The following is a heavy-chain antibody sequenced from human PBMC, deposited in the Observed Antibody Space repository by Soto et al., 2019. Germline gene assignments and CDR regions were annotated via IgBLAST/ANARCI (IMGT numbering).Heavy chain of an antibody. CDR1: GFTVSSNY. J-gene: IGHJ4*02. D-gene: IGHD2-2*01. Sequence: EVQLVESGGGLIQPGGSLRLSCAASGFTVSSNYMTWVRQAPGKGLEWVSVIYSGGSTYYADSVKGRFTISRDNSKNTLYLHMNTRRAEDTALYYCARDSRNRNFFAYWGQGTLVTVSS. CDR2: IYSGGST. V-gene: IGHV3-53*01. CDR3: ARDSRNRNFFAY.